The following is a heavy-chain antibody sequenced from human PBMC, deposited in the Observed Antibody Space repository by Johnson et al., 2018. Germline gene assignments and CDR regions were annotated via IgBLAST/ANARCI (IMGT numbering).Heavy chain of an antibody. CDR2: VYYSGST. Sequence: QVQLQESGPGLVKPSETLSLTCTVSGASISSYYWSWIRQPPGKGLEWIGYVYYSGSTNYNPSLKSRVTISVDTSKNQFSLKLSSVTAADTAVYYCARDRFPKGQLDRNYYFGMDVWGQGTTVTVSS. V-gene: IGHV4-59*01. CDR3: ARDRFPKGQLDRNYYFGMDV. CDR1: GASISSYY. D-gene: IGHD6-6*01. J-gene: IGHJ6*02.